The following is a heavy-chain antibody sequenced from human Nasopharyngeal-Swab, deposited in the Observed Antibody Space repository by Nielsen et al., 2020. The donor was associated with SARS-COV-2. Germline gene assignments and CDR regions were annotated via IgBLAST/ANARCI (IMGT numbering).Heavy chain of an antibody. Sequence: ASVQVSCKASGYTFTSYYMHWVRQPPGQGLEWMGIINPSGGSTSYAQKFQGRVTMTRDTSTSTVYMELSSLRSEDKAVYYCARDTYYYDSSGNDAFDIWGQGTMVTVSS. V-gene: IGHV1-46*01. CDR1: GYTFTSYY. D-gene: IGHD3-22*01. CDR2: INPSGGST. J-gene: IGHJ3*02. CDR3: ARDTYYYDSSGNDAFDI.